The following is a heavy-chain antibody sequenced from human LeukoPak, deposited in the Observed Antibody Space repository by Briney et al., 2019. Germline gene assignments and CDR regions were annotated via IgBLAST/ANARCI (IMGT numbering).Heavy chain of an antibody. Sequence: RWASVTVSCKASGYTFTGYYMHWVRQAPGQGLEWMGWINPNSGGTNYAQKFQGRVTMTRDTAISTAYMELSRLRSDDTAVYYCARAAAAGTVTIYYFDYWGQGTLVTVSS. CDR2: INPNSGGT. D-gene: IGHD6-13*01. CDR1: GYTFTGYY. CDR3: ARAAAAGTVTIYYFDY. V-gene: IGHV1-2*02. J-gene: IGHJ4*02.